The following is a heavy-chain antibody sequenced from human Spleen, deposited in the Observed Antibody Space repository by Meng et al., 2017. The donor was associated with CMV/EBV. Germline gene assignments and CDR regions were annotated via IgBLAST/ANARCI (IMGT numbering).Heavy chain of an antibody. CDR2: ISAYNGNT. J-gene: IGHJ4*02. CDR1: CYTFTSYG. Sequence: QVQRVQAGAEVKNAGASVQVSCKASCYTFTSYGISWVRQAPGQGLEWMGWISAYNGNTNYAQKLQGRVTMTTDTSTSTAYMELRSLRSDDTAVYYCARDSTGFRPSTSFDYWGQGTLVTVSS. CDR3: ARDSTGFRPSTSFDY. D-gene: IGHD5-12*01. V-gene: IGHV1-18*01.